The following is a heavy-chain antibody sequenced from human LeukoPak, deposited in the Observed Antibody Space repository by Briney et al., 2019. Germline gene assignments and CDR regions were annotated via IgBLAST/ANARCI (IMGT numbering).Heavy chain of an antibody. D-gene: IGHD6-19*01. V-gene: IGHV1-46*01. CDR3: ARGLWQWLVDY. Sequence: ALVKVSCKASGYTFTSNYMHWVRQAPGQGLEWMGMINPSGGSTSYARKFQGRVTMTSDTSTSTVFMELSSLRSEDTAVYSCARGLWQWLVDYWGQGTLVTVSS. CDR1: GYTFTSNY. CDR2: INPSGGST. J-gene: IGHJ4*02.